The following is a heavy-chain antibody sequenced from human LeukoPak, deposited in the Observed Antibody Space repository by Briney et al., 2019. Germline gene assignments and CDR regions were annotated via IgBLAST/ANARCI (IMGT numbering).Heavy chain of an antibody. Sequence: GGSLRLSCTASGFTFNNNAMSWVRQAPGKGLEWVSAISGSGGSTYYADSVKGRFTISRDNSKNTLYLQMNSLRAEDTAVYYCAKGGLRADSDAFDIWGQGTMVTVSS. CDR3: AKGGLRADSDAFDI. CDR2: ISGSGGST. CDR1: GFTFNNNA. J-gene: IGHJ3*02. V-gene: IGHV3-23*01. D-gene: IGHD5-18*01.